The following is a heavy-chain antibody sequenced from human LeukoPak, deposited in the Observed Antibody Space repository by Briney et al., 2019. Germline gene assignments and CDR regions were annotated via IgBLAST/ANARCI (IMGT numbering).Heavy chain of an antibody. D-gene: IGHD2/OR15-2a*01. CDR3: ARKYWDAFDI. Sequence: PSETLSLTCTVSGGAISSYFWSWIRQPPGKGLEWIAYFYYSGTTNYNPSVRSRVTISVDTSKNQFSLKLSSVTDADTAAYYCARKYWDAFDIRGQGTKVTVSS. V-gene: IGHV4-59*08. J-gene: IGHJ3*02. CDR1: GGAISSYF. CDR2: FYYSGTT.